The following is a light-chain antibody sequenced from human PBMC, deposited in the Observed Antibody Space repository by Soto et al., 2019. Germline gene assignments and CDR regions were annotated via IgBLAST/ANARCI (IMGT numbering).Light chain of an antibody. CDR1: SSDVGGYNY. Sequence: QSALTQPASVSGSPGQSITISCTGTSSDVGGYNYVSWYQQHPGKAPKLMIYDVSNRPSGVSNRFSGSKPGNTASLTISGLQAEDDSDYYCSSYTSNTTPLHVFGPGTEVT. J-gene: IGLJ1*01. V-gene: IGLV2-14*01. CDR2: DVS. CDR3: SSYTSNTTPLHV.